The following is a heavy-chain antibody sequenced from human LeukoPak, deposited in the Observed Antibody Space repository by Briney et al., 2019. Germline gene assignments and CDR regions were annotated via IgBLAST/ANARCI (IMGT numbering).Heavy chain of an antibody. CDR3: ARDAPGDLRARASTVVTLKRTFDY. V-gene: IGHV1-18*01. CDR2: ISAYNGNT. D-gene: IGHD4-23*01. CDR1: GYTFTSYG. J-gene: IGHJ4*02. Sequence: ASVKVSCKASGYTFTSYGISWVRQAPGQGLEWMGWISAYNGNTNYAQKLQGRVTMTTDTSTSTAYMELRSLRSDDTAVYYCARDAPGDLRARASTVVTLKRTFDYWGQGTLVTVSS.